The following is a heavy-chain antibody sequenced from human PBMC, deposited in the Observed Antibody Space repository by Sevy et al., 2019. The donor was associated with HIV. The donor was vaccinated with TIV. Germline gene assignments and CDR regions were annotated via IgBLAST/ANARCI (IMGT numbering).Heavy chain of an antibody. CDR2: ISWTSGTI. CDR3: VKGRTGIVTGRGGMDS. Sequence: GGSLRLSCVASGFSFDAYVMHWVRQPPGKGLEWISSISWTSGTIVYADSVRGRFSISRDNADNSLYLQMNGLRTEDTAFYYCVKGRTGIVTGRGGMDSWGQGTLVTVSS. J-gene: IGHJ4*02. D-gene: IGHD3-9*01. V-gene: IGHV3-9*01. CDR1: GFSFDAYV.